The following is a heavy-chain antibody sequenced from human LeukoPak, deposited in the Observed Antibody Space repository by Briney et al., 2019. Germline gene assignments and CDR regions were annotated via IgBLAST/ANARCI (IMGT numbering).Heavy chain of an antibody. Sequence: SGTLSLTCTVSGGSISSYYWSWIRQPPGKGLEWIGYIYYSGSTNYNPSLKSRVTISVDTSKNQFSLKLSSVTAAGTAVYYCARHSYCSSTSCYFPYYYYGMDVWGQGTTVTVSS. J-gene: IGHJ6*02. CDR3: ARHSYCSSTSCYFPYYYYGMDV. CDR1: GGSISSYY. D-gene: IGHD2-2*01. CDR2: IYYSGST. V-gene: IGHV4-59*08.